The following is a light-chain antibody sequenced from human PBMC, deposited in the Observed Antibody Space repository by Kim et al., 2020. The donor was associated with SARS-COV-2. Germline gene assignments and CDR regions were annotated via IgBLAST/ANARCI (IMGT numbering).Light chain of an antibody. CDR3: QQNYTTPRT. J-gene: IGKJ1*01. V-gene: IGKV4-1*01. CDR1: QNVLYRYNINND. CDR2: WAS. Sequence: ATSHCKSSQNVLYRYNINNDLAWYKQKPGQSPKLLIYWASTRESGVPDRFTGSGSGTDFTLTISSLQAEDVAVYYCQQNYTTPRTFGQGTKVDIK.